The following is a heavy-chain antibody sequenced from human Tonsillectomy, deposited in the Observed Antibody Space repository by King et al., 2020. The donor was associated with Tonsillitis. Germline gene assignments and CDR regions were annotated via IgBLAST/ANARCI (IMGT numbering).Heavy chain of an antibody. CDR2: MNPKSGNT. Sequence: AQLGQSGAEVRKPGASVKVSCKASGYTFTSDINWGRQASGQGLEWMGWMNPKSGNTGYAQKFQGRVTMTRNTSISTAYMEVSSLRSEDSAVYYCARAPGGGCSGGSCDHFDYWGQGTLVSVST. CDR1: GYTFTSD. CDR3: ARAPGGGCSGGSCDHFDY. J-gene: IGHJ4*02. D-gene: IGHD2-15*01. V-gene: IGHV1-8*01.